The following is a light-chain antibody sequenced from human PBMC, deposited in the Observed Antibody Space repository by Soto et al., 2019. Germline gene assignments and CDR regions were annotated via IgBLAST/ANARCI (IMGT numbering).Light chain of an antibody. J-gene: IGKJ5*01. CDR2: GAS. V-gene: IGKV3-15*01. Sequence: IVMTQSPPTLSLSPGETASLSCRASQSVSSNLAWYQQKPGQAPRLLIYGASTRATGIPARFSGSGSGTEFTLTISSLQSEDFAVYYCQQYNKWPITVGQGTRLENK. CDR3: QQYNKWPIT. CDR1: QSVSSN.